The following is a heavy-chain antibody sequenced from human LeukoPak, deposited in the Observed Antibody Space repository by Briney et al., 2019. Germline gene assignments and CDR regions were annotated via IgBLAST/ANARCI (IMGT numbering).Heavy chain of an antibody. J-gene: IGHJ4*02. CDR2: IYYSGST. V-gene: IGHV4-59*01. CDR1: GGSISSYY. CDR3: ARESSSWRRGEYYFDY. D-gene: IGHD6-13*01. Sequence: SGTLSLTCTVSGGSISSYYWSWIRQPPGKGLEWIGYIYYSGSTNYNPSLKSRVTISVDTSKNQFSLKLSSVTAADTAVYYCARESSSWRRGEYYFDYWGQGTLVTVSS.